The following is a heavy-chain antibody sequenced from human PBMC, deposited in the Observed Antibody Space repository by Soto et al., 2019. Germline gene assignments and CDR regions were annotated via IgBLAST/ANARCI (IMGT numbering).Heavy chain of an antibody. Sequence: ASVKVSCKASGYTFTSYGISWVRQAPGQGLEWMGWISAYNGNTNYAQKLQGRVTMTTDTSTSTAYMELRSLRSDDTAVYYCARDLLAAARSAVGYWGQGTLVTVSS. J-gene: IGHJ4*02. V-gene: IGHV1-18*01. CDR1: GYTFTSYG. CDR3: ARDLLAAARSAVGY. D-gene: IGHD6-13*01. CDR2: ISAYNGNT.